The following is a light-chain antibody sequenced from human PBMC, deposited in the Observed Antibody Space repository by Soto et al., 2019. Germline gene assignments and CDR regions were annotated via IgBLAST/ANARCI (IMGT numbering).Light chain of an antibody. Sequence: EIVLAQAPPTVALSPGGIATLPCRASQSVSSYLAWYQQKPGQAPRLFIYDASYRATGIPARFSGSGSGTDFTLTISSLEPEDFAVYYCQQRSNWPLTFGGGTKV. CDR2: DAS. J-gene: IGKJ4*01. CDR1: QSVSSY. CDR3: QQRSNWPLT. V-gene: IGKV3-11*01.